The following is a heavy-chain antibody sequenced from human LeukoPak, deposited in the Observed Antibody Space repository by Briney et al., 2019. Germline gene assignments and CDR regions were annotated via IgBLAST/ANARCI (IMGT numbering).Heavy chain of an antibody. CDR3: ARRIRLVINRGTFDP. Sequence: SETLSLTCTVSGGSISSYYWSWIRQPPGKGLEWIGEINHSGSTNYNPSLKSRVTISVDTSKNQFSLKLSSVTAADTAVYHCARRIRLVINRGTFDPWGQGTLVTVSS. J-gene: IGHJ5*02. CDR2: INHSGST. V-gene: IGHV4-34*01. D-gene: IGHD3-9*01. CDR1: GGSISSYY.